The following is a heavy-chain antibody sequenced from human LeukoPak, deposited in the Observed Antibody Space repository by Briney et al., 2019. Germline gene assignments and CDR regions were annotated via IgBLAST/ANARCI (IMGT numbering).Heavy chain of an antibody. V-gene: IGHV3-23*01. CDR3: AKGPVLLWFGELYFQH. CDR1: GFTFSSYA. Sequence: GGSLRLSCAASGFTFSSYAMSWVRQAPGKGLEWVSAISGSGGSTYYADSVKGRFTISRDNSKNTLYLQMNSLRAEDTAVYYCAKGPVLLWFGELYFQHWGQGTLVTVSS. CDR2: ISGSGGST. J-gene: IGHJ1*01. D-gene: IGHD3-10*01.